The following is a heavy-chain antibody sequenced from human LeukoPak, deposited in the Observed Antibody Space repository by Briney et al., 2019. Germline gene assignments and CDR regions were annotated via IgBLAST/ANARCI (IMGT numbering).Heavy chain of an antibody. J-gene: IGHJ4*02. D-gene: IGHD2-8*01. CDR1: GGSISSGGYS. CDR3: ARADSTKWSVFDY. Sequence: SQTLSLTCAVSGGSISSGGYSWSWIRQPPGKGLGWIGYIYHSGSTYYNPSLKSRVTISVDRSKNQFSLKLSSVTAADTAVYYCARADSTKWSVFDYWGQGTLVTVSS. V-gene: IGHV4-30-2*01. CDR2: IYHSGST.